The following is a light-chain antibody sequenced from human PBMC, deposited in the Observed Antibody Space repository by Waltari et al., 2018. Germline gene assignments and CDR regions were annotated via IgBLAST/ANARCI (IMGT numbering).Light chain of an antibody. CDR3: QQRYNWPPLT. CDR2: DAS. J-gene: IGKJ4*01. CDR1: QSVNTF. Sequence: DIVLTQSPATLSLSPGERATLSCRASQSVNTFLAWYQQKPGQPPRLLIYDASNRATGIPARFSGSGSGTDFTLTISSLEPEDFAVYYCQQRYNWPPLTFGGGTKVEIK. V-gene: IGKV3-11*01.